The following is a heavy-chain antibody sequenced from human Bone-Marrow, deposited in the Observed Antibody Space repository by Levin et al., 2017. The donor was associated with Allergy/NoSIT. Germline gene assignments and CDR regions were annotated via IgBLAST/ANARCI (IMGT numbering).Heavy chain of an antibody. CDR3: ARDYYGSVNYWVALDL. CDR2: ISSSGKT. J-gene: IGHJ3*01. D-gene: IGHD3-10*01. V-gene: IGHV4-61*08. CDR1: GASVNSDVYY. Sequence: RASETLSLTCTVSGASVNSDVYYWNWIRQPPGKALEWIGYISSSGKTRYNPSLKSRLMMSVDTSKDQLSLRLSSVTAADTAVYFCARDYYGSVNYWVALDLWGQGTMVTVSS.